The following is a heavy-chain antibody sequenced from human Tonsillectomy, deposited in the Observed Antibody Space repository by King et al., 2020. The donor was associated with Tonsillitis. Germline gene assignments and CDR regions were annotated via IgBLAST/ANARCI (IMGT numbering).Heavy chain of an antibody. CDR3: AKDRDYALDV. D-gene: IGHD3-16*01. CDR1: GFTFDDYA. V-gene: IGHV3-9*01. Sequence: VQLVESGGGLVQPGRSLRLSCAASGFTFDDYAMHWVRQAPGKGLEWVSGIRWNSGSIGYADSVKGRFTISRDNAKNSLYLQMNSLRGEDTALYYCAKDRDYALDVWGKGTTVTVSS. J-gene: IGHJ6*04. CDR2: IRWNSGSI.